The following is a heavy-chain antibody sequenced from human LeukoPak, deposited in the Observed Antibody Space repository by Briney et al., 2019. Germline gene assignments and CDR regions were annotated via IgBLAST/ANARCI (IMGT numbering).Heavy chain of an antibody. Sequence: GGSLRLPCAASGFTFSSYNLYWVRQAPGKGLKWVSSSVTSGSTYYPDSVRGRFTISRDNAKNSLYLQMSRLSVEDTAVYYCATKMHGPFDHWGQGTLVTVSS. CDR1: GFTFSSYN. J-gene: IGHJ4*02. V-gene: IGHV3-69-1*02. CDR2: SVTSGST. CDR3: ATKMHGPFDH.